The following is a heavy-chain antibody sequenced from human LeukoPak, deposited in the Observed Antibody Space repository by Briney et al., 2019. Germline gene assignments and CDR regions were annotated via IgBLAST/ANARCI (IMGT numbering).Heavy chain of an antibody. CDR1: GYTFSIYN. D-gene: IGHD3-10*01. CDR2: INPSGGT. J-gene: IGHJ4*02. V-gene: IGHV1-46*01. CDR3: AREGVAGIGLDY. Sequence: GASVKVSCKASGYTFSIYNMHWVRQAPGQGLEWMGIINPSGGTSYAQKLQGRIIMTRDTSTVYMELSSLRSEDTAVYYCAREGVAGIGLDYWGQGTLVTVSS.